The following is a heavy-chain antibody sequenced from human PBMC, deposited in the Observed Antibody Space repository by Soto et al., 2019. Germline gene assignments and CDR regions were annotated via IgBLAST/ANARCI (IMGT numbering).Heavy chain of an antibody. CDR3: ATDRSSGPFDY. Sequence: QVQLVESGGGVVQPGRSLRLSCAASGFTFSSYGMHWVRQAPGKGLEWVAVIWYDGSNKYYADSVKGRFTISRDNSKNTLYLQMNSLRAEDTAVYYCATDRSSGPFDYWGQGTLVTVSS. CDR1: GFTFSSYG. D-gene: IGHD6-6*01. J-gene: IGHJ4*02. V-gene: IGHV3-33*01. CDR2: IWYDGSNK.